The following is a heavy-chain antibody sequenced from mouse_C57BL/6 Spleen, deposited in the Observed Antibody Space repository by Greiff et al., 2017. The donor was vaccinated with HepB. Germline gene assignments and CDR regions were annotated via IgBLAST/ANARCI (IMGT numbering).Heavy chain of an antibody. CDR2: IDPEDGDT. V-gene: IGHV14-1*01. CDR1: GFNIKDYY. J-gene: IGHJ1*03. D-gene: IGHD2-2*01. CDR3: TPYGYDGGWYFDV. Sequence: EVQLQQSGAELVRPGASVKLSCTASGFNIKDYYMHWVKQRPEQGLEWIGRIDPEDGDTEYAPKFQGKATMTADTSSNTAYLQLSSLTSEDTAVYYCTPYGYDGGWYFDVWGTGTTVNVSS.